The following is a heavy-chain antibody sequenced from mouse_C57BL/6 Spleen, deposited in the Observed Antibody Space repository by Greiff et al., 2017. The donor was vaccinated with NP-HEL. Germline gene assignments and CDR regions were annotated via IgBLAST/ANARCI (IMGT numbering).Heavy chain of an antibody. Sequence: QVQLQQPGAELVKPGASVKLSCKASGYTFTSYWMQWVKQRPGQGLEWIGEIDPSDSYTNYNQKFKGKATLTVDISSSTAYMQLSSLTSEDSAVYYCARRRGPYYAMDYWGQGTSVTVSS. CDR3: ARRRGPYYAMDY. J-gene: IGHJ4*01. V-gene: IGHV1-50*01. CDR1: GYTFTSYW. CDR2: IDPSDSYT.